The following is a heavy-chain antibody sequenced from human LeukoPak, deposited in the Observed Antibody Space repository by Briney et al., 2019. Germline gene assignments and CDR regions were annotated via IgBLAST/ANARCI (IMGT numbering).Heavy chain of an antibody. J-gene: IGHJ5*02. CDR1: GGSISTDLYY. V-gene: IGHV4-61*02. Sequence: SSQTLSLTCTVSGGSISTDLYYWTWIRQPAGKGLEWIGRIYSNGWTDYNPPLKSRVSISIDTSKNHFSPKMSLATAADTALYYCARGSGWNSFDPWGQGTLVTVSS. CDR2: IYSNGWT. D-gene: IGHD6-19*01. CDR3: ARGSGWNSFDP.